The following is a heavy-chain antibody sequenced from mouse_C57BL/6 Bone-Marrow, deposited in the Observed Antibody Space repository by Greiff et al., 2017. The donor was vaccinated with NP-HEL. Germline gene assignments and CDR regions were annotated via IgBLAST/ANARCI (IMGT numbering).Heavy chain of an antibody. CDR1: GYTFTSYW. J-gene: IGHJ1*03. V-gene: IGHV1-53*01. D-gene: IGHD2-5*01. CDR2: INPSNGGT. Sequence: QVQLQQPGTELVKPGASVKLSCKASGYTFTSYWMHWVKQRPGQGLEWIGNINPSNGGTNYIEKFKSKATLTVDKSSSTAYMQLSSLTSEDSAVYYCARLDYSNPYWYFDVWGTGTTVTVSA. CDR3: ARLDYSNPYWYFDV.